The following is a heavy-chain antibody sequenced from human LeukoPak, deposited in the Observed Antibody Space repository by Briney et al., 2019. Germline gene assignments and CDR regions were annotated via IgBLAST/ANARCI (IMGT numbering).Heavy chain of an antibody. V-gene: IGHV4-39*07. J-gene: IGHJ4*02. CDR3: ASHTIFGVVDDY. Sequence: SETLSLTCTVSGGSISSSSYYWGWIRQPPGKGLEWIGSIYYSGSTYYNPSLKSRVTISVDTSKNQFSLKLSSVTAADTAVYYCASHTIFGVVDDYWGQGTLVTVSS. D-gene: IGHD3-3*01. CDR1: GGSISSSSYY. CDR2: IYYSGST.